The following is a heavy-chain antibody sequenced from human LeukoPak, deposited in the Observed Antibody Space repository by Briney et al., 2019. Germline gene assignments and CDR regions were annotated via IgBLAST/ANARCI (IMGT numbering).Heavy chain of an antibody. CDR2: ISWNSGSI. CDR3: AKDMSFGHCSSTSCETPTTFDY. D-gene: IGHD2-2*03. CDR1: GFTFDDYA. Sequence: GRSLRLSCAASGFTFDDYAMHWVRQAPGKGLEWVSGISWNSGSIGYADSVKGRFTISRDNAKNSLYLQMNSLRAEDTALYYCAKDMSFGHCSSTSCETPTTFDYWGQGTLVTVSS. J-gene: IGHJ4*02. V-gene: IGHV3-9*01.